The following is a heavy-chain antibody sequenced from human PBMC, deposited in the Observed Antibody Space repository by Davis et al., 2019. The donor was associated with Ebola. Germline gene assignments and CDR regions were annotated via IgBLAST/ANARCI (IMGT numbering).Heavy chain of an antibody. V-gene: IGHV1-2*04. CDR1: GYTFTGYY. Sequence: ASVKVSCKASGYTFTGYYMHWVRQAPGQGLEWMGWINPNSGGTNYAQKFQGWVTMTRDTSISTAYMALSRLRSDDTAVYYCARMQLRGYYFDYWGQGTLVTVSS. CDR3: ARMQLRGYYFDY. CDR2: INPNSGGT. J-gene: IGHJ4*02. D-gene: IGHD6-6*01.